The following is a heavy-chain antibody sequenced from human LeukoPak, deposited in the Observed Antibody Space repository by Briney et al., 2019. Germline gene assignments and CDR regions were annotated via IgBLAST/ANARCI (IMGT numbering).Heavy chain of an antibody. CDR3: ARVDFWSGYSSDY. CDR2: IRYDGSNK. V-gene: IGHV3-30*02. D-gene: IGHD3-3*01. CDR1: GFTFSSYG. J-gene: IGHJ4*02. Sequence: PGGSLRLSCAASGFTFSSYGMHWVRQAPGKGLEWVAFIRYDGSNKYYADSVKGRFTISRDNSKNTLYLQMNSLRAEDTAVYYCARVDFWSGYSSDYWGQGTLVTVSS.